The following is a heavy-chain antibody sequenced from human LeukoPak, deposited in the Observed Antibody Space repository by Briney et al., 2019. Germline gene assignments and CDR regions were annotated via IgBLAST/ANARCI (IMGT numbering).Heavy chain of an antibody. D-gene: IGHD6-13*01. Sequence: ASVKVSCKASGGTFSSYAISWVRQAPGQGLEWMGGIIPIFGTANYAQKFQGRVTITTDESTSTAYMELSSLRSEDTAVYYCARRPAVYSSSWYTGAFDIWGQGTMVTVSS. J-gene: IGHJ3*02. CDR2: IIPIFGTA. CDR1: GGTFSSYA. V-gene: IGHV1-69*05. CDR3: ARRPAVYSSSWYTGAFDI.